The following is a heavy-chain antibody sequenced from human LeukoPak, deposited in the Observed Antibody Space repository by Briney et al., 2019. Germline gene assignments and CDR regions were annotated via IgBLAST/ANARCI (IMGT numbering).Heavy chain of an antibody. Sequence: SETLSLTCTVSGSSISSSTYYWGWLRQPPGKGLEWIGTIYYSGSTYYNPSLKSRVTISVDTSKNQFSLRLSSVTAADTAVYYCARTTDSSSYYSHFDYWGQGTLVTVSS. CDR2: IYYSGST. CDR1: GSSISSSTYY. D-gene: IGHD3-22*01. V-gene: IGHV4-39*01. CDR3: ARTTDSSSYYSHFDY. J-gene: IGHJ4*02.